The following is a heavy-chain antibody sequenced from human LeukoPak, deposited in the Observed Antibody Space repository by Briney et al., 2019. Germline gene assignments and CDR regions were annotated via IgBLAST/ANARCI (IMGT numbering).Heavy chain of an antibody. CDR2: VVPMFGIR. J-gene: IGHJ4*02. CDR1: GGTFNNYA. D-gene: IGHD5-12*01. V-gene: IGHV1-69*04. CDR3: ATEPSRSYSFDHLDF. Sequence: SVKVSCKTSGGTFNNYAISWVRQAPGQGLEWMGRVVPMFGIRNYTQTFRGRVNITADKATNTVYMELRSLRAEDTAIYYCATEPSRSYSFDHLDFWGLGTPVTVSS.